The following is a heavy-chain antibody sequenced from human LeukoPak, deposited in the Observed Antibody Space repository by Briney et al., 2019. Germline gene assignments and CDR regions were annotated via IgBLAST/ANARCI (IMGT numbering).Heavy chain of an antibody. D-gene: IGHD6-13*01. CDR3: AKENRVSIDAAGSFDS. CDR2: IGASGDFT. Sequence: GGSLRLSCGASGFNFRSFAMSWVRQAPGKGLEWVSRIGASGDFTYYADSVKGRFTISRDNSKNTLYLEMNRLRAEDTALYYCAKENRVSIDAAGSFDSWGQGTLVTVAS. J-gene: IGHJ4*02. CDR1: GFNFRSFA. V-gene: IGHV3-23*01.